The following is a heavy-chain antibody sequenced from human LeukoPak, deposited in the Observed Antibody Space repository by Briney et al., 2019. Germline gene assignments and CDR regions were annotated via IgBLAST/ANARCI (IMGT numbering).Heavy chain of an antibody. CDR1: GGSISSGSYY. D-gene: IGHD3-22*01. J-gene: IGHJ5*02. Sequence: KPSETLSLTCTVSGGSISSGSYYWSWIRQPAGKGLEWIGRIYTSGSTNYNPSLKSRVTISVDTSKNQFSLKLSSVTAADTAVYYCARVPTWYDSREGPEPNWFDPWGQGTLVTVSS. V-gene: IGHV4-61*02. CDR3: ARVPTWYDSREGPEPNWFDP. CDR2: IYTSGST.